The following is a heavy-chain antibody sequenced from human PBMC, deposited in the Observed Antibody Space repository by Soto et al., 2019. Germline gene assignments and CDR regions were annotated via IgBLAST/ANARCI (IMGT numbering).Heavy chain of an antibody. CDR3: KKDLGVGPPEILGVLVL. Sequence: GGSLRLCCAACLSDFNEYGMSWVRQPPGKGLEWVAGIGGRGSRAYYIDSVKGRFSISRDDAKKTGYLHMNSLTAGDTAVYHFKKDLGVGPPEILGVLVLWGRGTRVTVSS. CDR1: LSDFNEYG. D-gene: IGHD1-26*01. CDR2: IGGRGSRA. V-gene: IGHV3-23*01. J-gene: IGHJ3*01.